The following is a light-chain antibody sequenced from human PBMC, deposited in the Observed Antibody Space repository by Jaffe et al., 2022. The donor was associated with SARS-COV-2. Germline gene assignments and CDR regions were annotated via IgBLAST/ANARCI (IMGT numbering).Light chain of an antibody. Sequence: DIQMTQSPSSLSASVRDRVTITCRASQSIASYLNWYQQKPGTAPKLLIYAASSLQSGVPSRFSGSGSGTDFTLTISSLQPEDFATYYCQQSYTTPPTFGGGTRVEIK. CDR1: QSIASY. J-gene: IGKJ4*01. CDR3: QQSYTTPPT. V-gene: IGKV1-39*01. CDR2: AAS.